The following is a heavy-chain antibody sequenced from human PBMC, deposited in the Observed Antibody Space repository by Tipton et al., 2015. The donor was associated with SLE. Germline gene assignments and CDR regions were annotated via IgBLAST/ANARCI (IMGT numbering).Heavy chain of an antibody. Sequence: TLSLTCAVYGGSFSGYYWSWIRQPPGKGLKWIGEINHSGSTNYNPSLKSRVTISVDTSKNQFSLKLSSVTAADTAVYYCARTTIAAAGTWYFDLWGRGTLVTVSS. D-gene: IGHD6-13*01. CDR2: INHSGST. CDR3: ARTTIAAAGTWYFDL. J-gene: IGHJ2*01. CDR1: GGSFSGYY. V-gene: IGHV4-34*01.